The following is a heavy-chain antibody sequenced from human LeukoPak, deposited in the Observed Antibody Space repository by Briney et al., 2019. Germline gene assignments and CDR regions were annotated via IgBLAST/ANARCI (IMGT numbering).Heavy chain of an antibody. Sequence: SETLSLTCTVSGGSISSYYWSWIRQPPGKGLEWIGYIYYSGSTNYNPSLKSRVTISVDTSKNQFSLKLSSVTAADTAVYYCARGFSSGWSNYWGQGTLVTVSS. CDR3: ARGFSSGWSNY. D-gene: IGHD6-19*01. CDR2: IYYSGST. J-gene: IGHJ4*02. CDR1: GGSISSYY. V-gene: IGHV4-59*01.